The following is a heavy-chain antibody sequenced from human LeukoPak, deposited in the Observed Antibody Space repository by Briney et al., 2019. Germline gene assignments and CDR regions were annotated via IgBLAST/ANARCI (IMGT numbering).Heavy chain of an antibody. Sequence: GGSLRLSCAASGFTFSTYTMNWVRQAPGKGLEWVSTVSDSSDVHYSDSVKGRFTISRDNARNSLYLQMNSLRAEDTAVYYCARDNGYYSHYFDYWGQGTLVTVSS. CDR3: ARDNGYYSHYFDY. CDR1: GFTFSTYT. V-gene: IGHV3-69-1*01. CDR2: VSDSSDV. D-gene: IGHD3-22*01. J-gene: IGHJ4*02.